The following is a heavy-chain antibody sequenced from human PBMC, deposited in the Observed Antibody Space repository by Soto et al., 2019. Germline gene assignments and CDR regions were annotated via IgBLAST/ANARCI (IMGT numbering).Heavy chain of an antibody. Sequence: GGSLRLSCAASGFTFSSYSMNWVRQAPGKGLEWVSSISSSSSYIYYADSVKGRFTISRDNAKNSLYLQMNSLRAEDTAVYYCARDSNDFWSGYYPGAFYYYGMDVCGQGTTVTVSS. CDR2: ISSSSSYI. J-gene: IGHJ6*02. V-gene: IGHV3-21*01. CDR3: ARDSNDFWSGYYPGAFYYYGMDV. CDR1: GFTFSSYS. D-gene: IGHD3-3*01.